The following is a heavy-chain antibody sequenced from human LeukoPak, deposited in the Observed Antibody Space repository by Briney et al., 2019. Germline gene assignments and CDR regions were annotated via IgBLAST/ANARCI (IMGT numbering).Heavy chain of an antibody. V-gene: IGHV3-23*01. CDR3: AKDRRVAVAPYYFDY. CDR1: GFTFSSYA. CDR2: ISGSGGST. Sequence: PGGSLRLSCAASGFTFSSYATSWVRQAPGKGLEWVSAISGSGGSTYYADSVKGRFTISRDNSKNTLYLQMNSLRAEDTAVYYCAKDRRVAVAPYYFDYWGQGTLVTVSS. D-gene: IGHD6-19*01. J-gene: IGHJ4*02.